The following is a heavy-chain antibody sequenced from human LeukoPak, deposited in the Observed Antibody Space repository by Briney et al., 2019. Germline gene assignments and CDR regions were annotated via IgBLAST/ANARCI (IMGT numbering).Heavy chain of an antibody. CDR3: AREYRAYYYDSSGYADYYYYYMDV. V-gene: IGHV4-4*02. CDR1: GGSIRSSNW. CDR2: IHHSGTT. J-gene: IGHJ6*03. D-gene: IGHD3-22*01. Sequence: ASETLSLTCGVSGGSIRSSNWWSWVRQPPGKGLEGIGEIHHSGTTNYNPSLKSRVTISVDQSKNQFSLKMSSVTAADKAVYYCAREYRAYYYDSSGYADYYYYYMDVWGKGTTVAISS.